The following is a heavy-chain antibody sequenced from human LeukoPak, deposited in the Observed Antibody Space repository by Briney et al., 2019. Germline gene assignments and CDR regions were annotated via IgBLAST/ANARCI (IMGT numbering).Heavy chain of an antibody. CDR1: GFTFSSYD. V-gene: IGHV3-13*01. Sequence: GGSLRLSCAASGFTFSSYDMHWVRQATGKGLEWVSAIGTAGDTYYPGSVKGRFTISRENAKNSLYLQMNSLRAGDTAVYYCARGPGYYDSSGYLFDYWGQGTLVTVSS. J-gene: IGHJ4*02. CDR2: IGTAGDT. D-gene: IGHD3-22*01. CDR3: ARGPGYYDSSGYLFDY.